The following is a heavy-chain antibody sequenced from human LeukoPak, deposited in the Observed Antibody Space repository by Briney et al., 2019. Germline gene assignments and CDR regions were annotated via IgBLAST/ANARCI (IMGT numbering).Heavy chain of an antibody. Sequence: GGSLRLSCAASGFTFSSYGMHWVRQAPSKGLEWVAVISYDGSNKYYADSVKGRFTISRDNSKNTLYLQMNSLRAEDTAVYYCAKDMGSGWPPLNYFDYWGQGTLVTVSS. V-gene: IGHV3-30*18. CDR1: GFTFSSYG. J-gene: IGHJ4*02. CDR2: ISYDGSNK. D-gene: IGHD6-19*01. CDR3: AKDMGSGWPPLNYFDY.